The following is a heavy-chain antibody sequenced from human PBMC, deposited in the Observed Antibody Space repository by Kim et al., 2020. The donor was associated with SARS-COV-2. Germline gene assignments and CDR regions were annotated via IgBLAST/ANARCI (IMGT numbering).Heavy chain of an antibody. CDR3: AKAMDYYYGMDV. V-gene: IGHV3-9*01. Sequence: GYADSVKGRCTISRDNAKNSLYLQMSSLRAEDTALYYCAKAMDYYYGMDVWGQGTTVTVSS. J-gene: IGHJ6*02.